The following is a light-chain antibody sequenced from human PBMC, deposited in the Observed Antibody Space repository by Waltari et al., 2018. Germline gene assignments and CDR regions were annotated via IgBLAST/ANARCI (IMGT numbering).Light chain of an antibody. CDR3: SSYTGINNWVV. CDR2: EVN. J-gene: IGLJ2*01. CDR1: SRYIGGYHS. Sequence: SALTQPPSASGSPGPSVTIPCTGTSRYIGGYHSVPWSQQHPGKAPKLIIYEVNQRPSGVPDRFSGSKSGNTASLTVSGLQAEDEAAYYCSSYTGINNWVVFGGGTKLTVL. V-gene: IGLV2-8*01.